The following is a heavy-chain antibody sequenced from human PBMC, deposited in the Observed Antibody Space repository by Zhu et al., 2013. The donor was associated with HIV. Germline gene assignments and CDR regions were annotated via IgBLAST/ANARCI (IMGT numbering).Heavy chain of an antibody. CDR3: AAAPRDYYDSSGSSDAFDI. Sequence: QLVQSGPEVKKPGTSVKVSCKASGFTFTSSAVQWVRQARGQRLEWIGWIVVGSDNTNYAQKFQERVTITRDMSTSTAYMELSSLRSEDTAVYYCAAAPRDYYDSSGSSDAFDIWGQGTMVTVSS. CDR2: IVVGSDNT. V-gene: IGHV1-58*01. J-gene: IGHJ3*02. D-gene: IGHD3-22*01. CDR1: GFTFTSSA.